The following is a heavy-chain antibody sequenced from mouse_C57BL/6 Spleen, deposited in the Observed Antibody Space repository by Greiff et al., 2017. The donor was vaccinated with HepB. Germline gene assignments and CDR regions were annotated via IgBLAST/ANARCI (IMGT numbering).Heavy chain of an antibody. CDR1: GFTFSSYG. CDR2: ISSGGRYT. CDR3: AREGAYYSNYYAFDY. J-gene: IGHJ2*01. Sequence: EVKVVESGGDLVKPGGSLKLSCAASGFTFSSYGMSWVRQTPDKRLEWVATISSGGRYTYYPDSVKGRFTISRDNAKNTLYLQMSSLKSEDTAMYYCAREGAYYSNYYAFDYWGQGTTLTVSS. V-gene: IGHV5-6*01. D-gene: IGHD2-5*01.